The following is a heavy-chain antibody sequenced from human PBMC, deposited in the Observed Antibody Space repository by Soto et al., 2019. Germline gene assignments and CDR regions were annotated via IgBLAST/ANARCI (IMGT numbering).Heavy chain of an antibody. CDR1: GYRFTSYG. CDR3: ARGNYGSGSYYKGWFDP. J-gene: IGHJ5*02. CDR2: IFPGDSDT. V-gene: IGHV5-51*01. D-gene: IGHD3-10*01. Sequence: GESLKISCQGSGYRFTSYGIGWVRQMPGKGLEWMGIIFPGDSDTRYSPSFQGQVTISADKSISTAYLQWSSLKASDTAMYYCARGNYGSGSYYKGWFDPWGQGTVVTVSS.